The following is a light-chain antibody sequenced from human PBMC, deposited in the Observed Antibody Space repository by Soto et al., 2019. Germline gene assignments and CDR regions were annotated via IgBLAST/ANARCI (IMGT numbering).Light chain of an antibody. J-gene: IGLJ2*01. CDR3: SSYTTSSNLNVV. Sequence: QSVLTQPASVSGSPGQSITISCTGTSSDIGVYNYVSWYQQHPGKAPKLMIYEVSNRPSGVSNRFSGSKSGNTASLTISGLQAEDEADYYCSSYTTSSNLNVVFGGGTKLTVL. CDR1: SSDIGVYNY. V-gene: IGLV2-14*01. CDR2: EVS.